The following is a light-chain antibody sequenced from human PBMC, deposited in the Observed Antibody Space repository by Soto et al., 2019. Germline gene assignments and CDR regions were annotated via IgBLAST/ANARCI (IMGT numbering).Light chain of an antibody. Sequence: EIVMTQSPATLSVSPGERATLSCRASQSVSNNLAWYQQKPGQAPRLLIYGASTRATGIPARFSGSGSGTEFTLTISSLQSEDFAVYYCQQYNNWPPVITFGQGTRLEIK. J-gene: IGKJ5*01. CDR1: QSVSNN. V-gene: IGKV3-15*01. CDR3: QQYNNWPPVIT. CDR2: GAS.